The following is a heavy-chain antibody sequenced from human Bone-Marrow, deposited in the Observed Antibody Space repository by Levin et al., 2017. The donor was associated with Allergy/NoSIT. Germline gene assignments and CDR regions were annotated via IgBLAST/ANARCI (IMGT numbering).Heavy chain of an antibody. Sequence: GSLRLSCAASGFTFSSYWMSWVRQAPGKGLEWVANIKQDGSETYYVDSVKGRFTISRDNAKNSLYLQMNSLRAEDTAVYYCARAYTTVTRYFQHWGQGTLVTVSS. CDR1: GFTFSSYW. V-gene: IGHV3-7*01. CDR2: IKQDGSET. D-gene: IGHD4-17*01. J-gene: IGHJ1*01. CDR3: ARAYTTVTRYFQH.